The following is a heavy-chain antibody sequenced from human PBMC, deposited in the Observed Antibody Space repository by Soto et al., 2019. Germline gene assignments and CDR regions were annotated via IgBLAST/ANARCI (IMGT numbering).Heavy chain of an antibody. CDR1: GGTFSCHG. CDR3: ASERSAQYFDF. V-gene: IGHV1-69*06. CDR2: IIPTFGTP. J-gene: IGHJ4*02. D-gene: IGHD1-26*01. Sequence: QVQLVRSGTVVQRRGSSVKVSCQASGGTFSCHGMAWVRQAPGQGLEWMGGIIPTFGTPTYAPKFQGRVTITADKSTNTAYMELSSLRSEDTGVYYCASERSAQYFDFWGQGTLITVSS.